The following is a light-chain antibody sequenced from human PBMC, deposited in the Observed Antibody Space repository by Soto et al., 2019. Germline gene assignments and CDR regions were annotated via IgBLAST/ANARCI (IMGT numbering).Light chain of an antibody. V-gene: IGKV3-20*01. CDR3: QQYGKPPPYS. CDR1: QSVSRSL. CDR2: GAS. J-gene: IGKJ2*03. Sequence: EIVLTQSPGTLSLSPGERATLSCRASQSVSRSLLAWYQQKPGQAPRLLIYGASTRATGIADRFSGSGSWTDFTLTISRLDPDDFAVYYCQQYGKPPPYSFGQGTKLEIK.